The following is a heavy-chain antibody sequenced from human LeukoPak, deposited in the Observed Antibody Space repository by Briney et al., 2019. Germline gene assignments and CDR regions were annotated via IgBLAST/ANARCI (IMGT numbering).Heavy chain of an antibody. CDR1: GFTFDDYG. CDR2: INWDGGST. D-gene: IGHD3-22*01. V-gene: IGHV3-20*04. J-gene: IGHJ4*02. CDR3: ATDYYDSSGSLDY. Sequence: GGSLRLSCAASGFTFDDYGMSWVRQGPGKGLEWVSGINWDGGSTGYGDSVKGRFTISRDNAKNSLYLQMNSLRAEDTAVYYCATDYYDSSGSLDYWGQGTLVTVSS.